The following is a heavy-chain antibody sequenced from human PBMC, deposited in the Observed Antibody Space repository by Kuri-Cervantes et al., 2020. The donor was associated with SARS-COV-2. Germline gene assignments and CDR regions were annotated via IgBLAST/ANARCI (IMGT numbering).Heavy chain of an antibody. D-gene: IGHD3-22*01. CDR3: ASSGYYSRGVTYYYMDV. Sequence: SETLSLTCTVSGGSISSSSYYWGWIRQPPGRGLEWIGSIYYSGSTYYNPSLKSRVTISVDTSKNQFSLKLSSVTAADTAVYYCASSGYYSRGVTYYYMDVWDKGTTVTVSS. CDR2: IYYSGST. V-gene: IGHV4-39*07. J-gene: IGHJ6*03. CDR1: GGSISSSSYY.